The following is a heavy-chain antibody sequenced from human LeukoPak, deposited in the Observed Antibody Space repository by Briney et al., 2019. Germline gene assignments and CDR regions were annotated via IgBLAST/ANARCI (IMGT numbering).Heavy chain of an antibody. J-gene: IGHJ4*02. CDR1: GFTFSSYS. CDR2: ISSSSSYI. D-gene: IGHD3-9*01. CDR3: ARSTPRLRYFDWSTRGAVDY. Sequence: GGSLRLSCAASGFTFSSYSMNWVRQAPGKGLEWVSSISSSSSYIYYADSVKGRFTISRDNAKNSLYLQMNSLRAEDTAVYYCARSTPRLRYFDWSTRGAVDYWGQGTLVTVSS. V-gene: IGHV3-21*01.